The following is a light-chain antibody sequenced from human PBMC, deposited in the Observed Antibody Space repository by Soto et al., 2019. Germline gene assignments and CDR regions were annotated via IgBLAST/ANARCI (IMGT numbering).Light chain of an antibody. CDR1: SGHSNYA. V-gene: IGLV4-69*01. CDR2: LNSDGSH. Sequence: QLVLTQSPSASASLGASVKLTCTLSSGHSNYAIAWHQQQSEKGPRYLMKLNSDGSHSKGDGIPDRCSGSSSGAERYLTISSLHSEDEADYYCQTWGSGIVVFGGGTKVTLL. J-gene: IGLJ2*01. CDR3: QTWGSGIVV.